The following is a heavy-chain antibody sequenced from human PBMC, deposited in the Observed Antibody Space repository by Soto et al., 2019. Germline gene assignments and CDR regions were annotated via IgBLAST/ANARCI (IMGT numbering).Heavy chain of an antibody. Sequence: ASVKVSCKASGGTFSSYAISWVRQAPGQGLEWMGGIIPIFGTANYAQKFQGRVTITADESTSTAYMELSSLRSEDTAVYYCAYSDYDFWSGYYTSSGWHFDYWGQGTLVTVSS. V-gene: IGHV1-69*13. J-gene: IGHJ4*02. CDR1: GGTFSSYA. CDR3: AYSDYDFWSGYYTSSGWHFDY. D-gene: IGHD3-3*01. CDR2: IIPIFGTA.